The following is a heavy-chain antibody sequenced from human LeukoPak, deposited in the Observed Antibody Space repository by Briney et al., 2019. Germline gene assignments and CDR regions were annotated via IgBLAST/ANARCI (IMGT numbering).Heavy chain of an antibody. CDR2: IDPISGGT. Sequence: ASVKVSCKASGYXFTGYYIHWVRQAPGQGLEWMGWIDPISGGTNYAQKFQGIVTMTRDTSISTAYMELSRLRSDDTALYYCARPHCSSTSCCFDFWGQGTLVTVSS. CDR3: ARPHCSSTSCCFDF. V-gene: IGHV1-2*02. J-gene: IGHJ4*02. D-gene: IGHD2-2*01. CDR1: GYXFTGYY.